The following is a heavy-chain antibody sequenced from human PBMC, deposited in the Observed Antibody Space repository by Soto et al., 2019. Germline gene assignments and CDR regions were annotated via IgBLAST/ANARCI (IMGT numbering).Heavy chain of an antibody. J-gene: IGHJ6*02. D-gene: IGHD3-16*01. V-gene: IGHV3-30-3*01. CDR3: ARASHRGSNYYGMDV. Sequence: QVQLVESGGGVVQPGRSLRLSCAASGFTFSSYAMHWVRQAPGKGLEWVAVISYDGSNKYYADSVKGRFTISRDNSKNTLYLQMNSLRAEDTAVYYCARASHRGSNYYGMDVWGQGPTVTVSS. CDR1: GFTFSSYA. CDR2: ISYDGSNK.